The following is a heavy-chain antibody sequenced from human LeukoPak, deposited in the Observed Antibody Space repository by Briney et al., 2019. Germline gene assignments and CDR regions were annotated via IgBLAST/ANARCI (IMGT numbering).Heavy chain of an antibody. D-gene: IGHD2-15*01. J-gene: IGHJ4*02. V-gene: IGHV3-21*01. Sequence: GGSLRLSCAASGFTFSSYSMNWVRQAPGKGLEWASSISSSSSYIYYADSVKGRFTISRDNAKNSLYLQMNSLRAEDTAVYYCATGYCSGGSCYRPFDYWGQGTLVTVSS. CDR1: GFTFSSYS. CDR3: ATGYCSGGSCYRPFDY. CDR2: ISSSSSYI.